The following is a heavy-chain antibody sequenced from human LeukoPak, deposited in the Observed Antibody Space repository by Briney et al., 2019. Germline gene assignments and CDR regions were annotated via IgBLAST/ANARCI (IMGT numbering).Heavy chain of an antibody. CDR1: GGTFSSYA. D-gene: IGHD1-7*01. V-gene: IGHV1-69*06. CDR3: ASPKNWNYEYYFDY. Sequence: SVKVSCKASGGTFSSYAISWVRQAPGQGLEWMGGIIPIFGTANYAQKFQGRVTITADKSTSTAYMERSSLRSEDTAVYYCASPKNWNYEYYFDYWGQGTLVTVSS. J-gene: IGHJ4*02. CDR2: IIPIFGTA.